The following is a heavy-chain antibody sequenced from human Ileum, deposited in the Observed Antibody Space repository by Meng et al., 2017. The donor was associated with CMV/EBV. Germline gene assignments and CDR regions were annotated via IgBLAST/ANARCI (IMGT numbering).Heavy chain of an antibody. V-gene: IGHV1-2*02. CDR2: INPNNGGT. J-gene: IGHJ4*02. CDR3: ARAGSYDTSGYSFDS. D-gene: IGHD3-22*01. Sequence: ASVKVSCKASGDTFIGYFMHWVRQAPGQGPEWMGWINPNNGGTKYSQKFQGRVTMTRDTSINTVYMELSRLRSDDTAVYYCARAGSYDTSGYSFDSWGQGTLVTVSS. CDR1: GDTFIGYF.